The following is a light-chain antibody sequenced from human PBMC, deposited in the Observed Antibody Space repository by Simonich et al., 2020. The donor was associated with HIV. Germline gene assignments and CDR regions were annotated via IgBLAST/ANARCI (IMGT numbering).Light chain of an antibody. CDR3: MQSKQLPWT. CDR2: AVS. Sequence: IVMTQTPLSLSVTPGQPASISCKSSQTLLHTVGKSYLYWYLQQPGQSPRLLIYAVSNRFSWVPERFSGSGSGTDFTLKNSRVEAEDVGVYYCMQSKQLPWTFGQGTKVEIK. V-gene: IGKV2D-29*02. CDR1: QTLLHTVGKSY. J-gene: IGKJ1*01.